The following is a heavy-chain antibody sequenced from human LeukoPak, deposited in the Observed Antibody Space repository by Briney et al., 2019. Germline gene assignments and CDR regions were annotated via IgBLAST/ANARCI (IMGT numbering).Heavy chain of an antibody. CDR1: GGSISSSSYY. CDR3: ARGRHTIAVAGTTFDY. Sequence: TSETLSLTCTVSGGSISSSSYYWGWIRQPPGKGLEWIGSIYYSGSTYYNPSLKSRVTISVDTSKNQFSLKLSSVTAADTAVYYCARGRHTIAVAGTTFDYWGQGTLVTVSS. V-gene: IGHV4-39*07. J-gene: IGHJ4*02. D-gene: IGHD6-19*01. CDR2: IYYSGST.